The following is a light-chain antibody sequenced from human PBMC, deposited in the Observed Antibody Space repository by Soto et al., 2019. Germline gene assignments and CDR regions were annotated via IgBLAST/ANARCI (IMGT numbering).Light chain of an antibody. CDR3: QQLNSYPRT. CDR1: QGINSY. V-gene: IGKV1-9*01. Sequence: DIQLTQSPSVLSASVGDRVTITCRASQGINSYLAWYQQKPGKVPKLLIYAASTLHSGVRSRFSGSGSGTEFTLTISSLQPEDFATYYCQQLNSYPRTFGQGTKVEIK. J-gene: IGKJ1*01. CDR2: AAS.